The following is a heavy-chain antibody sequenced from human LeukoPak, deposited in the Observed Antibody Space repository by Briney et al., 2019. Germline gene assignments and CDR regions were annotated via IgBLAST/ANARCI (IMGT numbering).Heavy chain of an antibody. CDR1: GYSFTTYW. J-gene: IGHJ4*02. V-gene: IGHV5-51*01. Sequence: GESLKISFKGSGYSFTTYWIGWVRQMPGEGLEWMGIIYPGDSDTRYSPSFQGQVTISADKSISTAYLQWSSLKASDTAIYYCARVGGAEYSSSQPFDYWGQGTLVTVSS. CDR3: ARVGGAEYSSSQPFDY. D-gene: IGHD6-13*01. CDR2: IYPGDSDT.